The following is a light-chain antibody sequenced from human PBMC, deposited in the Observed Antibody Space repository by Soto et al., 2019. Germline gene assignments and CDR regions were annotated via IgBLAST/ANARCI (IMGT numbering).Light chain of an antibody. CDR2: EVT. V-gene: IGLV2-8*01. J-gene: IGLJ2*01. Sequence: QSALTQPPSASGSPGQSVTISCTGTSSDVGDYNFVSWYQQHPGSAPKLIIYEVTKRPSGVPDRFSGSKSGNTASLTVSGLQAEDEAHYYCSSHAVTNTVVFGGGTKVTVL. CDR1: SSDVGDYNF. CDR3: SSHAVTNTVV.